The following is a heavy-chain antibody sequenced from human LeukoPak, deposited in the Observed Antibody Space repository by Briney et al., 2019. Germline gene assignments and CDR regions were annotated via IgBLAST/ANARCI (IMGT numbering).Heavy chain of an antibody. D-gene: IGHD1-1*01. V-gene: IGHV3-7*01. Sequence: PGGSLRLSCAASGFMFSSYWMSWVRQAPGKGLEWVADIKEDGSEKSYVDSVKGRFTITRDNAKNSLFLQMNSLRAEDTAVYYCVRCTFVLHKRCSAFDIWGQGTMVTVSA. CDR1: GFMFSSYW. J-gene: IGHJ3*02. CDR2: IKEDGSEK. CDR3: VRCTFVLHKRCSAFDI.